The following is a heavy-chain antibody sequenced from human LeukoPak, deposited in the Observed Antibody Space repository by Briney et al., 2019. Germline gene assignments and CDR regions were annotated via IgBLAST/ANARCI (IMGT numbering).Heavy chain of an antibody. Sequence: GGSLRLSCAASGFTFSSYGMHWVRQAPGKGLEWVAVISYDGSNKYYADSVKGRFTISRDNSKNTLYLQMNILRAEDTAVYYCARVSGQQPAIWGQGTMVTVSS. CDR1: GFTFSSYG. J-gene: IGHJ3*02. D-gene: IGHD6-13*01. V-gene: IGHV3-30*03. CDR3: ARVSGQQPAI. CDR2: ISYDGSNK.